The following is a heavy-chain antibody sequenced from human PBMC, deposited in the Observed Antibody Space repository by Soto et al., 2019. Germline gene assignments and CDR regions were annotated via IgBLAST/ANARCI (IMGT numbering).Heavy chain of an antibody. D-gene: IGHD6-19*01. CDR3: ARIGGWYDIDF. Sequence: SETLSLTCSISGGSVSSGSFHWSWIRQPPGKGLQFIGSIFYNGTANYSPSLKNRVSISIDTSQSQFFLQLISVAAADTAVYYCARIGGWYDIDFWGQGSLVTVSS. CDR1: GGSVSSGSFH. CDR2: IFYNGTA. V-gene: IGHV4-61*01. J-gene: IGHJ4*02.